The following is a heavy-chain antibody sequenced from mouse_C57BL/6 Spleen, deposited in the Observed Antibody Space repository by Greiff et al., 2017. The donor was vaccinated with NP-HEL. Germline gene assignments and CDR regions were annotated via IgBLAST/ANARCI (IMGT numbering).Heavy chain of an antibody. D-gene: IGHD1-1*01. CDR3: ARQGITTVVAVYWYFDV. J-gene: IGHJ1*03. CDR1: GFTFSDYG. Sequence: EVQRVESGGGLVKPGGSLKLSCAASGFTFSDYGMHWVRQAPEKGLEWVAYISSGSSTIYYADTVKGRFTISRDNAKNTLFLQMTSLRSEDTAMYYCARQGITTVVAVYWYFDVWGTGTTVTVSS. CDR2: ISSGSSTI. V-gene: IGHV5-17*01.